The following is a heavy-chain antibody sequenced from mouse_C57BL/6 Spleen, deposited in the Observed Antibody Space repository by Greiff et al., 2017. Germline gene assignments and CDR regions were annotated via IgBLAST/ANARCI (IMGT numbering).Heavy chain of an antibody. D-gene: IGHD1-1*01. J-gene: IGHJ2*01. CDR2: INPNNGGT. CDR3: ARDDTTGVYFDY. Sequence: VQLQQSGPELVKPGASVKISCKASGYTFTDYYMNWVKQSHGKSLEWIGDINPNNGGTSYNQKFKGKATLTVDKSSSTAYMELRSLTSEDSAVYYCARDDTTGVYFDYWGQGTTLTVSS. V-gene: IGHV1-26*01. CDR1: GYTFTDYY.